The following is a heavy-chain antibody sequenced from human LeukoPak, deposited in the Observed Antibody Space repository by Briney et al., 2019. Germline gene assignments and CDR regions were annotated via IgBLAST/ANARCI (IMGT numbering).Heavy chain of an antibody. CDR1: GFTFTSYA. CDR2: ISSSSSYI. Sequence: GGSLRLSCAASGFTFTSYAMSWVRQAPGKGLEWVSSISSSSSYIYYADSVKGRFTISRDNAKNSLYLQMNSLRAEDTAVYYCARESLGSVDPRRYSTTVSQDVWGKGTTVTISS. D-gene: IGHD4-17*01. V-gene: IGHV3-21*01. CDR3: ARESLGSVDPRRYSTTVSQDV. J-gene: IGHJ6*04.